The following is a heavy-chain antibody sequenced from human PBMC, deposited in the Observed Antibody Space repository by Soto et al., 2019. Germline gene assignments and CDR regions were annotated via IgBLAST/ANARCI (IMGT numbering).Heavy chain of an antibody. CDR3: ARDPGSGPSNWFDP. Sequence: GGSLRLSCAASGFTFSSYSMNWVRQAPGKGLEWVSSISSSSSYIYYADSVKGRFTISRDNAKNSLYLQMNSLRAEDTAVYYCARDPGSGPSNWFDPWGQGTLVTVSS. CDR2: ISSSSSYI. J-gene: IGHJ5*02. D-gene: IGHD3-10*01. V-gene: IGHV3-21*01. CDR1: GFTFSSYS.